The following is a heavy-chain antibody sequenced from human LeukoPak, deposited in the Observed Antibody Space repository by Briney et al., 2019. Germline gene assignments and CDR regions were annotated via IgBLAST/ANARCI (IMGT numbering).Heavy chain of an antibody. CDR1: GYTLTELS. V-gene: IGHV1-24*01. Sequence: ASVKVSCKVSGYTLTELSMHWVRQAHGEGLEWMGGFDPEDGETIYAQKFQGRVTMTEDTSTDTSYMELSSLRSEDTAVYHCATGPSSGWCVGLDYWGQGTLVTVSS. D-gene: IGHD6-19*01. J-gene: IGHJ4*02. CDR3: ATGPSSGWCVGLDY. CDR2: FDPEDGET.